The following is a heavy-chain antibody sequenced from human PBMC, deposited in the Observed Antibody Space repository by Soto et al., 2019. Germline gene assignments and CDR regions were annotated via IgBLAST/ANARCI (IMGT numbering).Heavy chain of an antibody. CDR3: AKDPGGQAVALDY. J-gene: IGHJ4*02. CDR2: ISYDGSNK. V-gene: IGHV3-30*18. CDR1: GFTFSSYG. Sequence: QVQLVESGGGVVQPGRSPRLSCAASGFTFSSYGMHWVRQAPGKGLEWVAVISYDGSNKYYADSVKGRFTISRDNSKNTLYLQMNSLRAEDTAVYYCAKDPGGQAVALDYWGQGTLVTVSS. D-gene: IGHD6-19*01.